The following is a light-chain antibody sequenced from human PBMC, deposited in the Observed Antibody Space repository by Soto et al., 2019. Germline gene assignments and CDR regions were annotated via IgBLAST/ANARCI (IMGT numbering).Light chain of an antibody. CDR3: QQYDNLPIT. V-gene: IGKV1-33*01. J-gene: IGKJ5*01. CDR1: QDISNY. Sequence: DIQTTQYPSSLSSSVGDRVAMSSEASQDISNYLNWYQQKPGKAPKLLIYDASNLETGVPSRFSGSGSGTDFTFTISSLQPEDIATYYCQQYDNLPITFGQGTRLEIK. CDR2: DAS.